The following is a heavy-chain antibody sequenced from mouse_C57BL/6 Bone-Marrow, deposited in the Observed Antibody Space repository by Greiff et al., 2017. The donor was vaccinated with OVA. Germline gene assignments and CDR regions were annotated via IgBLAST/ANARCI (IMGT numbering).Heavy chain of an antibody. D-gene: IGHD2-1*01. J-gene: IGHJ3*01. CDR2: ISGGGGNT. CDR3: ARLRSYYGNYGFAY. Sequence: EVHLVESGGGLVKPGGSLKLSCAASGFTFSSYTMSWVRQTPEKRLEWVATISGGGGNTYYPDSVKGRFTISRDNAKNTLYLQMSSLRSEDTALYYCARLRSYYGNYGFAYWGQGTLVTVSA. CDR1: GFTFSSYT. V-gene: IGHV5-9*01.